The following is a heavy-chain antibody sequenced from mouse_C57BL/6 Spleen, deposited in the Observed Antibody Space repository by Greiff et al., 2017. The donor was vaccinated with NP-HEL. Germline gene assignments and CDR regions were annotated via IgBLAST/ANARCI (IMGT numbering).Heavy chain of an antibody. V-gene: IGHV14-3*01. CDR1: GFNIKNTY. CDR3: ARRYYGSSYTFDY. Sequence: EVQLQESVAELVRPGASVKLSCTASGFNIKNTYMHWVKQRPEQGLEWIGRIDPANGNTKYAPKFQGKATITADTSSNTAYLQLSSLTSEDTAIYYCARRYYGSSYTFDYWGQGTTLTVSS. J-gene: IGHJ2*01. CDR2: IDPANGNT. D-gene: IGHD1-1*01.